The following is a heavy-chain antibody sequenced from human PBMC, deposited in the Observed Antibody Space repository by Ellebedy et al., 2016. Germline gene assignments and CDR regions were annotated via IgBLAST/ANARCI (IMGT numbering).Heavy chain of an antibody. Sequence: ASVKVSXKASGYTFTSYYMHWVRQAPGQGLEWMGIINPSGGSTSYAQKFQGRVTMTRDTSTSTAYMELSSLRSEDTAVYYCARVGDGYNPHHYYYYYGMDVWGQGTTVTVSS. D-gene: IGHD5-24*01. CDR1: GYTFTSYY. V-gene: IGHV1-46*01. J-gene: IGHJ6*02. CDR3: ARVGDGYNPHHYYYYYGMDV. CDR2: INPSGGST.